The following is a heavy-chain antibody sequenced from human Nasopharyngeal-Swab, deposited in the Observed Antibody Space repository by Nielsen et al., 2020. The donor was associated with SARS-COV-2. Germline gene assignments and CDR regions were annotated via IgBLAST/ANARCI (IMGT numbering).Heavy chain of an antibody. D-gene: IGHD3-10*01. CDR1: GGSVSSGSYY. CDR2: MYYSGST. V-gene: IGHV4-61*01. CDR3: ARDIGAAALAPWRGYYGMDV. Sequence: SETLFLTCTVSGGSVSSGSYYWSWIRQPPGKGLEWIGYMYYSGSTNYNPSLKSRVTISVDTSKNQFSLKLSSVTAADTAVYYCARDIGAAALAPWRGYYGMDVWGQGTTGTVSS. J-gene: IGHJ6*02.